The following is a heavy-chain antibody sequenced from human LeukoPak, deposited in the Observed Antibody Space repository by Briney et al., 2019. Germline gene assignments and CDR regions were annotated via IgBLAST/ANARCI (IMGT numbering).Heavy chain of an antibody. CDR2: ISYDGSNK. D-gene: IGHD2-2*01. CDR3: ARDATPVTYARTDYYYYMDV. J-gene: IGHJ6*03. V-gene: IGHV3-30*04. CDR1: GYTLTELS. Sequence: SCKVSGYTLTELSMHWVRQAPGKGLEWVAVISYDGSNKYYADSVKGRFTISRDTSKNTLYLQMNSLRAEDTAVYYCARDATPVTYARTDYYYYMDVWGKGTTVTVSS.